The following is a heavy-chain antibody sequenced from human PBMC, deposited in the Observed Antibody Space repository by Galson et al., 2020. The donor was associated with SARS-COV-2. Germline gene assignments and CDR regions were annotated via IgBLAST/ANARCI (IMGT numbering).Heavy chain of an antibody. J-gene: IGHJ6*02. CDR3: AREGGYNSVRYYYYGMDV. CDR1: GYTFTSYG. CDR2: ISAYNGNT. V-gene: IGHV1-18*01. D-gene: IGHD5-12*01. Sequence: GESLKISCKASGYTFTSYGISWVRQAPGQGLEWMGWISAYNGNTNYAQKLQGRVTMTTDTSTSTAYMELRSLRSDDTAVYYCAREGGYNSVRYYYYGMDVWGQGTTVTVSS.